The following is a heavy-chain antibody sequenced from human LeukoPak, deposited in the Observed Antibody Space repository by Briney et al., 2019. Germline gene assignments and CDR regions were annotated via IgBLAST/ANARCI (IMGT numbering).Heavy chain of an antibody. CDR2: IYYSGST. CDR1: GGSISSSSYH. Sequence: SETLSLTCTVSGGSISSSSYHWGWIRQSPGKGLEWIGYIYYSGSTNYNPSLKSRVTISVDTSKNQFSLKLTSVTAADTAVYFCARGGYYGSGNDFRFDPWGQGTLVTVSS. CDR3: ARGGYYGSGNDFRFDP. J-gene: IGHJ5*02. V-gene: IGHV4-61*05. D-gene: IGHD3-10*01.